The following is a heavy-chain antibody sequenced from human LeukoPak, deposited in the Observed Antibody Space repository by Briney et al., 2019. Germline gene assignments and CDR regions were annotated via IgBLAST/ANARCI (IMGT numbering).Heavy chain of an antibody. D-gene: IGHD3-9*01. CDR1: GFTVSSNY. CDR2: ISSSSSYI. J-gene: IGHJ4*02. Sequence: GGSLRLSCAASGFTVSSNYMSWVRQAPGKGLEWVSSISSSSSYIYYADSVKGRFTISRDNAKNSLYLQMNSLRAEDTAVYYCARGHYDILTGYYWMDYWGQGTLVTVSS. V-gene: IGHV3-21*01. CDR3: ARGHYDILTGYYWMDY.